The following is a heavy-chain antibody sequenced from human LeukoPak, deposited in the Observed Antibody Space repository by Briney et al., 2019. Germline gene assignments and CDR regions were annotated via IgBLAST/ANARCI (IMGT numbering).Heavy chain of an antibody. D-gene: IGHD3-9*01. CDR1: GGSISSSSYY. Sequence: SETLSLTCTVSGGSISSSSYYWGWIRQPPGKGLEWIGEINHSGSTNYNPSLKSRVTVSVDTSKNQFSLKLSSVTAADTAVYYCARHRAYYDIFAYWGQGTLVTVSS. CDR2: INHSGST. J-gene: IGHJ4*02. CDR3: ARHRAYYDIFAY. V-gene: IGHV4-39*01.